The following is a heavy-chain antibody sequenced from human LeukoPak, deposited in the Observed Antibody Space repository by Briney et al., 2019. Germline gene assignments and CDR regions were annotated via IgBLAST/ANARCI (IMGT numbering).Heavy chain of an antibody. J-gene: IGHJ4*02. CDR2: ISGSGGST. V-gene: IGHV3-23*01. CDR3: AKGNSGSYPPPYDS. CDR1: GFTFSSYV. Sequence: GGSLRLSCAASGFTFSSYVMSWVRQATGKGLEWVSAISGSGGSTYYADSVKGRFTISRDSSKNTLFLQMNSLRAEDTAVYYCAKGNSGSYPPPYDSWGQGTLVTVSS. D-gene: IGHD1-26*01.